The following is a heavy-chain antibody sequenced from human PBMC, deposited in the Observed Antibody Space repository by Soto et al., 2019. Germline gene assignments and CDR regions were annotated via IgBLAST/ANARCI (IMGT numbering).Heavy chain of an antibody. CDR2: IYYTGRT. V-gene: IGHV4-59*01. Sequence: QVQLQESGPGLVKPSETLSLTCTASGGSINTYYWNWIRQSPGKGLEWIGYIYYTGRTKYHPSLESRVTISVDTSKKQFSLRLNSVTPADTAVYYCAGGPYYFGLDVWGQGTTVTVSS. CDR3: AGGPYYFGLDV. D-gene: IGHD3-10*01. CDR1: GGSINTYY. J-gene: IGHJ6*02.